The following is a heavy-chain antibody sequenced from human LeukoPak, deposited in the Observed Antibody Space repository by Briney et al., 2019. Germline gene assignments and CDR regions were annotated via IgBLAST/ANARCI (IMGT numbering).Heavy chain of an antibody. V-gene: IGHV3-74*01. J-gene: IGHJ4*02. CDR2: INSDGSST. CDR3: ARREGHYSGYDY. CDR1: GFTFSSYL. D-gene: IGHD3-22*01. Sequence: TGGSLRLSCAASGFTFSSYLMHWVRQTPGKGLVWVSLINSDGSSTTYAESVKGRFTISRDNAKNTLYLQMSSLRAEDTAVYYCARREGHYSGYDYWGQGTLVTVSS.